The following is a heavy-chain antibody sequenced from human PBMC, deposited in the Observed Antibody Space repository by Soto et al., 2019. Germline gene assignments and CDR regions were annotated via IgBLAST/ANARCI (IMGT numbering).Heavy chain of an antibody. Sequence: QVQLQESGPGLVKPSQTLSLTCTVSGGSISSGENFWNWIRQSPGKGLEWIGYIHHSGSTYYNPSLKSRLTISVDTSKNQISLKLNSVTAADTAVYYCASDTGTYPYYFDYWDQGTLVTVSS. CDR3: ASDTGTYPYYFDY. J-gene: IGHJ4*02. D-gene: IGHD1-26*01. CDR2: IHHSGST. V-gene: IGHV4-30-4*01. CDR1: GGSISSGENF.